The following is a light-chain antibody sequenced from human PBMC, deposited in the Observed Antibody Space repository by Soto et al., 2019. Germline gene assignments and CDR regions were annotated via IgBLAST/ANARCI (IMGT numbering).Light chain of an antibody. J-gene: IGLJ3*02. CDR3: QSHDSSLNSWV. Sequence: QSVLTQPPSMSGAPGQRVTISCTGSSSNIGAGCDVHWYQLLPGTAPKLLIYGNTNRPSGVPDRFSGSKSGTSASLAITGLRAEDEADYYCQSHDSSLNSWVFGGGTKLTVL. CDR1: SSNIGAGCD. CDR2: GNT. V-gene: IGLV1-40*01.